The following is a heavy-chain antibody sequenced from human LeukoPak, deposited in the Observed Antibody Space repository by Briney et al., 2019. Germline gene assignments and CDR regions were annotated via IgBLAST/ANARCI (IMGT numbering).Heavy chain of an antibody. CDR3: ATGDGIGKRPRAYYFDN. D-gene: IGHD5-24*01. J-gene: IGHJ4*02. Sequence: GGSLRLSCAASGFTFGNYVMNWVRQAPGKGPEWVSSIVSYGAVTYYAESLKGRFIISRDNSKNTLDLQMNNLRVDDTAVYYCATGDGIGKRPRAYYFDNWGQGTLVTVSS. CDR2: IVSYGAVT. V-gene: IGHV3-23*01. CDR1: GFTFGNYV.